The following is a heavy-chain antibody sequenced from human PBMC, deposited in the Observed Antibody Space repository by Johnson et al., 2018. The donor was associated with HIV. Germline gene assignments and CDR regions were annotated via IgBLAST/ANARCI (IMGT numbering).Heavy chain of an antibody. J-gene: IGHJ3*02. V-gene: IGHV3-30*02. CDR2: IRYDGSNK. CDR1: GFTFSSYG. CDR3: AKDSDFKWELSPTGAFDI. Sequence: QMLLVESGGGVVQPGGSLRLSCVASGFTFSSYGMHWVRQAPGKGLEWVAFIRYDGSNKYYADSVKGRFTISRDNSKNTLYLQMKSLRAEDTAVYYCAKDSDFKWELSPTGAFDIWGQGTMVTVSS. D-gene: IGHD1-26*01.